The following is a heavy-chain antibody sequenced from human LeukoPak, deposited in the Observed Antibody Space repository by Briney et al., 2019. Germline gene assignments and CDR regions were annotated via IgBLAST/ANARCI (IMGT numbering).Heavy chain of an antibody. J-gene: IGHJ4*02. CDR3: ASEQFYFDSGGFPS. Sequence: SETLSLTCSVAGDSISSGSKYWNWIRQPAGTGLQWIGRVYSTGTTNYNSSLKSRLTISLDTSKNQFSLNLRSVTAADTAVYYCASEQFYFDSGGFPSWGQGTLVTVSS. D-gene: IGHD3-22*01. CDR1: GDSISSGSKY. CDR2: VYSTGTT. V-gene: IGHV4-61*02.